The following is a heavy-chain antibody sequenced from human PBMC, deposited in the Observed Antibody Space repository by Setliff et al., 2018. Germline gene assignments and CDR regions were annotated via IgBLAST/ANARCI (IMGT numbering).Heavy chain of an antibody. Sequence: PSETLSLTCAVYGGSFSGYYWSWIRQPPGKGLERMGEINHSGSTNYNPSLKSRVTISVDTSKNQFSLKLSSVTAADTAVYYCARSKGPWVLLRWFDPWGQGTRVTVAS. CDR3: ARSKGPWVLLRWFDP. V-gene: IGHV4-34*01. J-gene: IGHJ5*02. D-gene: IGHD3-10*01. CDR2: INHSGST. CDR1: GGSFSGYY.